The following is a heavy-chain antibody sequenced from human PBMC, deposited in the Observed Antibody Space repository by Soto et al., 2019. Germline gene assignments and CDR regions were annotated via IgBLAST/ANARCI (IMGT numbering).Heavy chain of an antibody. J-gene: IGHJ3*02. Sequence: QVQLVESGGGVVQPGRSLRLSCAASGFTFSSYGMHWVRQAPGKGLEWVAVIWYDGSNKYYTDSVKGRFTISRDNSKNTLYLQMNSLRAEDTAVYYCARDEVATIPACDIWGPRDNGHRLF. D-gene: IGHD5-12*01. CDR2: IWYDGSNK. CDR3: ARDEVATIPACDI. CDR1: GFTFSSYG. V-gene: IGHV3-33*01.